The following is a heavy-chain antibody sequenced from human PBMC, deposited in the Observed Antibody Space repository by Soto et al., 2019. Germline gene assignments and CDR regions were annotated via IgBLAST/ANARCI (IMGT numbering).Heavy chain of an antibody. CDR2: INHSGST. CDR3: ARSMFYSDATNYSPFEY. CDR1: GGYFSGYY. D-gene: IGHD3-22*01. J-gene: IGHJ4*02. Sequence: SETLSLTCAVYGGYFSGYYLSWIRKPPGKGLEWIGEINHSGSTNYNPSLKSRVTISVDTSKNQFSLKLSSVTAADTAVYYCARSMFYSDATNYSPFEYWGQGTLVTVSS. V-gene: IGHV4-34*01.